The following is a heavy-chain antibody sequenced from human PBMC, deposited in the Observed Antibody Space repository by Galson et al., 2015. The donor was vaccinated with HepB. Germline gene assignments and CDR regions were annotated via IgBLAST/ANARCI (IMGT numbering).Heavy chain of an antibody. CDR1: GFTFSSYA. CDR2: ISYDGSNK. V-gene: IGHV3-30-3*01. Sequence: LRLSCAASGFTFSSYAMHWVRQAPGKGLEWVAVISYDGSNKYYADSVEGRFTISRDNSKNTLYLQMNSLRAGDTAVYYCARGMVRGGHNWFDPWGQGTLVTVSS. J-gene: IGHJ5*02. D-gene: IGHD3-10*01. CDR3: ARGMVRGGHNWFDP.